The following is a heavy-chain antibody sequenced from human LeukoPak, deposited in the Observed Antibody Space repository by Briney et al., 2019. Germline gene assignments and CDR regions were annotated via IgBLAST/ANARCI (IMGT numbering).Heavy chain of an antibody. CDR1: GFTFSSYA. V-gene: IGHV4-59*04. J-gene: IGHJ3*02. CDR3: ARQFNNGFDI. CDR2: ISYTGNT. Sequence: GSLRLSCAASGFTFSSYAMSWVRQSPGKGLEWIGNISYTGNTYYNPSLKSRVTLSVDTSKNQFSLKLNSVPAADTATYYCARQFNNGFDIWGRGTMVTVSS. D-gene: IGHD5-24*01.